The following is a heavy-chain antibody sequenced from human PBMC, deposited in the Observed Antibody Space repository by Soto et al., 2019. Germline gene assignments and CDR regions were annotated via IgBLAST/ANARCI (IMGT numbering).Heavy chain of an antibody. CDR1: GGPISSSTYY. Sequence: SETLSLTCTVSGGPISSSTYYWDWIRQPPGKGLEWIGAMYYTGNKNYNPSLESRVTMSVDTSKNQFSLKLSSVTPTDTAVYYCARRSSSSLGSLFDPWGRGILVTVSS. V-gene: IGHV4-39*01. CDR2: MYYTGNK. J-gene: IGHJ5*02. CDR3: ARRSSSSLGSLFDP. D-gene: IGHD6-6*01.